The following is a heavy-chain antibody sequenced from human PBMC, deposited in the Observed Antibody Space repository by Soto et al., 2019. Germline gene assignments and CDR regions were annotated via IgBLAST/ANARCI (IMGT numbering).Heavy chain of an antibody. Sequence: DVQLVESGGGLMQPGESLRLSCAASGLTVSGKKYVAWVRQAPGKGLEWVSALYDGDGSFYADSVKGRITTYSDSYKTTVYLQMNGLRHDDTAVYYCATWHEREHAYDVWGQGTTVTGSS. CDR1: GLTVSGKKY. CDR2: LYDGDGS. D-gene: IGHD1-1*01. V-gene: IGHV3-53*01. CDR3: ATWHEREHAYDV. J-gene: IGHJ3*01.